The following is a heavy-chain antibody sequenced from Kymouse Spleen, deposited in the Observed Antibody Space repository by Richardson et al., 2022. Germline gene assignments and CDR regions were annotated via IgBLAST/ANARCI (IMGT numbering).Heavy chain of an antibody. CDR2: IYYSGST. D-gene: IGHD1-7*01. CDR3: ARTTGTTGFFDY. J-gene: IGHJ4*02. CDR1: GGSISSSSYY. V-gene: IGHV4-39*01. Sequence: QLQLQESGPGLVKPSETLSLTCTVSGGSISSSSYYWGWIRQPPGKGLEWIGSIYYSGSTYYNPSLKSRVTISVDTSKNQFSLKLSSVTAADTAVYYCARTTGTTGFFDYWGQGTLVTVSS.